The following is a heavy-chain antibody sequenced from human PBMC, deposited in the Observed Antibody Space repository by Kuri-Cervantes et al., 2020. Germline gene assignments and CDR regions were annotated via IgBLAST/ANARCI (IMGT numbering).Heavy chain of an antibody. CDR2: ISGSGGST. J-gene: IGHJ6*02. D-gene: IGHD3-3*01. V-gene: IGHV3-23*01. Sequence: GESLKISCAASGFTFINFAMSWVRQAPGKGLEWVSAISGSGGSTYYADSVKGRFTISRDNSKNTLYLQMNSLRAEDTAVYYCAKEVPYYDFWSGYYPYGMDVWGQGTTVTVSS. CDR3: AKEVPYYDFWSGYYPYGMDV. CDR1: GFTFINFA.